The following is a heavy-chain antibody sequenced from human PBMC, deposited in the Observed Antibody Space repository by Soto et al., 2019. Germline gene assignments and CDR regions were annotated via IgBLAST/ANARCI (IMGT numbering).Heavy chain of an antibody. CDR3: TRDLVVVTSATGAFDV. Sequence: EVHLVQSGGGLGQPGGSLRLSCVASGFNFSTHSMNWVRQAPGKGLQWVSYISRSGSSANYPDSVKGRFTISRDNGKNSLYLQINSLRDEDAAVYYCTRDLVVVTSATGAFDVWGQGSMVTVSS. D-gene: IGHD2-21*02. V-gene: IGHV3-48*02. CDR2: ISRSGSSA. CDR1: GFNFSTHS. J-gene: IGHJ3*01.